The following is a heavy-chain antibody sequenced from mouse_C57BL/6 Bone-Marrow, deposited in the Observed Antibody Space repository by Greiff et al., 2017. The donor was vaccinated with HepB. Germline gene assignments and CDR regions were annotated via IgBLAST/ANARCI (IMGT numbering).Heavy chain of an antibody. CDR1: GYTFTSYW. J-gene: IGHJ2*01. CDR2: IDPSDSET. V-gene: IGHV1-52*01. CDR3: ERFEEDRGVDY. Sequence: QVQLQQPGAELVRPGSSVKLSCKASGYTFTSYWMHWVKQRPIQGLEWIGNIDPSDSETHYNQKFKDKATLTVDKSSSTAYMQLSSLTSEDSAVYYCERFEEDRGVDYWGQGTTLTVSS. D-gene: IGHD3-3*01.